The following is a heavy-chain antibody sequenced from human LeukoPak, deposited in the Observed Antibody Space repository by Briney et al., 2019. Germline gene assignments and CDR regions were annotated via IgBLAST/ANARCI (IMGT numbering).Heavy chain of an antibody. D-gene: IGHD4-23*01. V-gene: IGHV6-1*01. Sequence: SQTLSLTCATSGDSVSSGSSSWHWIRQSPSRGLEWLGRTYYTSKWTGDSALSVRSRIAITPDTSKNQLTLQLNSVTGDDTAVYYCVRRAKGNSYFDPWGQGTLVVVSS. CDR1: GDSVSSGSSS. CDR2: TYYTSKWTG. J-gene: IGHJ5*02. CDR3: VRRAKGNSYFDP.